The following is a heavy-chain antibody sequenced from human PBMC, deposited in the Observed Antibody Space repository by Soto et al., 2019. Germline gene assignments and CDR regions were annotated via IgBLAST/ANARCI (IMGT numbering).Heavy chain of an antibody. V-gene: IGHV2-5*02. D-gene: IGHD6-13*01. J-gene: IGHJ4*02. Sequence: SGPTLVNPTQTLTLTCTFSGISLSTRGVHVGWIRQPPGKALEWLAIIYWDDDKRYSPSLKSRLTITKDTSKNQVVLTLTNMDPVDTATYYCAHPGNKAAAGYYFDYWGQGTLVTVSS. CDR2: IYWDDDK. CDR1: GISLSTRGVH. CDR3: AHPGNKAAAGYYFDY.